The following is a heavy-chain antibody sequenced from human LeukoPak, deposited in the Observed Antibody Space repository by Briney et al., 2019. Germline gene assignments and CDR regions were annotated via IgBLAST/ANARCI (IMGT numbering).Heavy chain of an antibody. V-gene: IGHV3-11*04. D-gene: IGHD6-19*01. J-gene: IGHJ6*03. CDR3: AREYSSGWYMDV. CDR2: ISSSGSI. Sequence: GGSLRLSCAASGFTFSDNYMSWIRQAPGKGLEWVSYISSSGSIYYADSVKGRFTISRDNAKNSLYLQMNSLRAEDTAVYYCAREYSSGWYMDVWGIGTTVTVSS. CDR1: GFTFSDNY.